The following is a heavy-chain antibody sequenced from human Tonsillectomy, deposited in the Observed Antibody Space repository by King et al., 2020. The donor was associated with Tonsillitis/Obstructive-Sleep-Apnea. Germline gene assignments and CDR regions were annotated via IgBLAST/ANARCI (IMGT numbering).Heavy chain of an antibody. J-gene: IGHJ4*02. V-gene: IGHV4-59*08. CDR1: GGSISSYY. CDR2: IYYSGST. D-gene: IGHD1-26*01. CDR3: ARHTLGGSYYAPPINY. Sequence: QLQESGPGLVKPSETLSLTCSVSGGSISSYYWSWIRQPPGKGLEWIGYIYYSGSTNYNPSLKSRVTISVDTSKNQFSLKLRSVTAADTAVYYFARHTLGGSYYAPPINYWGQGTLVTVSS.